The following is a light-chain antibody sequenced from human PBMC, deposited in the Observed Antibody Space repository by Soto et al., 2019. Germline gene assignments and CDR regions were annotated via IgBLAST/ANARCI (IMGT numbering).Light chain of an antibody. CDR3: QEYGSSPIT. CDR2: GSS. J-gene: IGKJ5*01. V-gene: IGKV3-20*01. Sequence: EIVLTQSPGTLSLSPGERATLSCRASQSITSSYLAWYKQKPGQAPRRLIYGSSSRATGIPDRFSGSGSGTAFTLTISSLEPEDFAVYYWQEYGSSPITFGQGTRLEIK. CDR1: QSITSSY.